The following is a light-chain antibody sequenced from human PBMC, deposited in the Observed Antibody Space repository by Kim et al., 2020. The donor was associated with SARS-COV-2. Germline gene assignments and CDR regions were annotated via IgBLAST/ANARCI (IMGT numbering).Light chain of an antibody. J-gene: IGKJ5*01. Sequence: ATINCKSSQSVFYSSNNKNYLAWYQQKPGQPPKLLIYWASTRESGVPDRFSGSGSGTDFTLTISSLQAEDVAVYYCQQYYSTPITFGQGTRLEIK. CDR3: QQYYSTPIT. V-gene: IGKV4-1*01. CDR2: WAS. CDR1: QSVFYSSNNKNY.